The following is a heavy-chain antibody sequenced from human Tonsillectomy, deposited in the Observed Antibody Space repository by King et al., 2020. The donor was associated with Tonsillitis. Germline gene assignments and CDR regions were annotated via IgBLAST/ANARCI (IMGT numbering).Heavy chain of an antibody. CDR3: ARDRRIWFGDLWYFDL. V-gene: IGHV3-20*04. J-gene: IGHJ2*01. D-gene: IGHD3-10*01. CDR2: INWNGGNI. Sequence: VQLVESGGGVVRPGGSLRLSCAASGFTFADYGMTWVRQAPGKGLEWVSTINWNGGNIYYADSVKGRFTISRDNAKNSLYLQMNSLRAEDTALYYCARDRRIWFGDLWYFDLWGRGTLVTVSS. CDR1: GFTFADYG.